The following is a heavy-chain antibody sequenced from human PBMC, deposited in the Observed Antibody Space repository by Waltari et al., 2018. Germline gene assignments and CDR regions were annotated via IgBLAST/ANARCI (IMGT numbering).Heavy chain of an antibody. CDR1: GGTFSSST. V-gene: IGHV1-69*02. CDR3: ARVGYCGGDCYSSY. D-gene: IGHD2-21*02. J-gene: IGHJ4*02. CDR2: IIPILGIA. Sequence: QVQLVQSGAEVKKPGSSVKVSCKASGGTFSSSTISWVRQAPGQGLEWMGRIIPILGIANYAQKFQGRVTITADKSTSTAYMELSSLRSEDTAVYYCARVGYCGGDCYSSYWGQGTLVTVSS.